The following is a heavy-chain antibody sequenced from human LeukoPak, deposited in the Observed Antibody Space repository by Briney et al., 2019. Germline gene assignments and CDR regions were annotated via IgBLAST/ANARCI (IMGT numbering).Heavy chain of an antibody. D-gene: IGHD1-26*01. Sequence: GGSLRLSCAASGFTFSSYAMSWVRQAPGKGLEWVSAISGSGGSTYYADSVKGRFTISRDNSKNTLYLQMNSLRAEDTAVYYCAKDPNERRRWELGSFDYWGQGTLVTVSS. J-gene: IGHJ4*02. CDR1: GFTFSSYA. V-gene: IGHV3-23*01. CDR3: AKDPNERRRWELGSFDY. CDR2: ISGSGGST.